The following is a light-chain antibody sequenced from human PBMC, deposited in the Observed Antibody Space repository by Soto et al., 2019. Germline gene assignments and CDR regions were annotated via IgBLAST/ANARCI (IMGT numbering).Light chain of an antibody. Sequence: QSALTQPASVSGSPGQSITISCSGTSSDVGGYNFVSWYQVHPGKAPRLILYDVSSRPSGVSYCFSGSKSANTASLNISRLQAGDEADYYCSSYTTTTSLVVFGGGTKLTVL. CDR1: SSDVGGYNF. CDR3: SSYTTTTSLVV. J-gene: IGLJ2*01. CDR2: DVS. V-gene: IGLV2-14*03.